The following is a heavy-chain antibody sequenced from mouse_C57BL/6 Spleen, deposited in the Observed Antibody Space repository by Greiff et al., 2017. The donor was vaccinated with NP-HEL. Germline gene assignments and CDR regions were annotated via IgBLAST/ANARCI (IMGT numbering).Heavy chain of an antibody. CDR1: GYTFTDYE. CDR3: TRSAVVATDYAMDY. Sequence: VQLVESGAELVRPGASVTLSCKASGYTFTDYEMHWVKQTPVHGLEWIGAIDPETGGTAYNQKFKGKAILTADKSSSTAYMELRSLTSEDSAVYYCTRSAVVATDYAMDYWGQGTSVTVSS. D-gene: IGHD1-1*01. CDR2: IDPETGGT. J-gene: IGHJ4*01. V-gene: IGHV1-15*01.